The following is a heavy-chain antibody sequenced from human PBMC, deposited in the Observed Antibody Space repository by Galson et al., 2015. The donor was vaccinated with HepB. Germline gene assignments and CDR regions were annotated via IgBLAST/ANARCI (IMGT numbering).Heavy chain of an antibody. J-gene: IGHJ2*01. CDR3: AAMDWYFDL. D-gene: IGHD2-2*01. Sequence: LRLSCAASGFTFSSYGMHWVRQAPGKGLEWVSAISGSGGSTYYADSVKGRFTISRDNSKNTLYLQMNSLRAEDTAVYWAAAMDWYFDLWGRGTLVTVSS. CDR2: ISGSGGST. CDR1: GFTFSSYG. V-gene: IGHV3-NL1*01.